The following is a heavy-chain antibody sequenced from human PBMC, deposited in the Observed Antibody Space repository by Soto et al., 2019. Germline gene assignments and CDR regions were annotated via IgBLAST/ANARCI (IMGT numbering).Heavy chain of an antibody. J-gene: IGHJ1*01. CDR1: GGAISGGGHY. Sequence: ASETLSLTCVVSGGAISGGGHYWHWIRQHAGRGLEYIGYIYHTGSTYYNPSLQSRVTISLDTSGNNFSLNLRSVTAADTAVYLCSRDLSDDIFTGTRPLGFWGQGALVTVSS. V-gene: IGHV4-31*11. CDR3: SRDLSDDIFTGTRPLGF. CDR2: IYHTGST. D-gene: IGHD3-9*01.